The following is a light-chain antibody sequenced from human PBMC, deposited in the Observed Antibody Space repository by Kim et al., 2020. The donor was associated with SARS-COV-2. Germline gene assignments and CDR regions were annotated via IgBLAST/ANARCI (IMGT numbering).Light chain of an antibody. CDR2: QDS. Sequence: VSQGQTASITCSGDKLGDKYACWYQQKPGQSPVLVIYQDSKRPSGIPERFSGSNSGNTATLTISGTQAMDEADYYCQAWDSSTCWVFGGGTQLTVL. V-gene: IGLV3-1*01. CDR3: QAWDSSTCWV. CDR1: KLGDKY. J-gene: IGLJ3*02.